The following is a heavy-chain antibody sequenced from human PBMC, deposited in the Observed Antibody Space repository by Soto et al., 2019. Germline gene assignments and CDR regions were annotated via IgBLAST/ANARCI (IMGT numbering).Heavy chain of an antibody. D-gene: IGHD3-22*01. V-gene: IGHV4-31*02. CDR3: ARDRDYYDSSGLFDY. Sequence: SETLSLTCIVSGGSISNVNDCWSWIRQHPGKGLEWIGYIYYAGSTYYNPSLGGRVTISVDTSKNQFSLKLSSVTAADTAVYYCARDRDYYDSSGLFDYWGQGTLVTVSS. J-gene: IGHJ4*02. CDR2: IYYAGST. CDR1: GGSISNVNDC.